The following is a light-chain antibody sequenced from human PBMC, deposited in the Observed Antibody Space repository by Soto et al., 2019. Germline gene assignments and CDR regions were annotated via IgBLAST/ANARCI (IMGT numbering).Light chain of an antibody. V-gene: IGLV1-51*01. CDR3: GTWDSSLSAGV. CDR2: DNS. Sequence: QSVLTQPPSVSGAPGQKVTISCSGSSTNIGNNYISWYQHLPGTAPKLLIYDNSERPSGIPDRFSGSKSGTSATLGITGLQTGDEADYYCGTWDSSLSAGVFGGGTSSPS. J-gene: IGLJ2*01. CDR1: STNIGNNY.